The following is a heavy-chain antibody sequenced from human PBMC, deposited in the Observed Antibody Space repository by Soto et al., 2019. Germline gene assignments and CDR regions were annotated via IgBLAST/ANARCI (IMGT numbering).Heavy chain of an antibody. Sequence: QVQLVQSGATQEKPGASVKVCCEAFGYSFDSYAYSWVRQAPGQGLEWMGRIGSGDTNYAQKLQGRVTMTTDTSTNTAYMELRSLRSDDTALYYCARENDPYGFDLWGQGTMVTVSS. CDR1: GYSFDSYA. V-gene: IGHV1-18*01. J-gene: IGHJ3*01. CDR3: ARENDPYGFDL. CDR2: IGSGDT.